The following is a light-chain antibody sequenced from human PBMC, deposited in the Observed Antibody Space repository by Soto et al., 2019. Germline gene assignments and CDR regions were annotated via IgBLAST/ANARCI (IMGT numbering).Light chain of an antibody. CDR1: SSNIGAGYE. CDR3: GSWDSSLSAYD. V-gene: IGLV1-40*01. J-gene: IGLJ1*01. CDR2: GND. Sequence: QSVLTQPPSVSGAPGQRVTVSCTGTSSNIGAGYEVHWYHQLPGTAPKFLVSGNDNRPSGVPDRLSASKSGTSATLGITGFQTGDEADYYCGSWDSSLSAYDFGTGTKVTVL.